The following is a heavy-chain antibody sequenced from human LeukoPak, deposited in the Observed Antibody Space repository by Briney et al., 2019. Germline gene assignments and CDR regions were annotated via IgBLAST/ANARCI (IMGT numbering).Heavy chain of an antibody. CDR1: GFDFIDYF. D-gene: IGHD3-10*01. CDR3: TRDLRSGRVTYGQDS. CDR2: IILKSGAT. V-gene: IGHV1-2*02. J-gene: IGHJ4*02. Sequence: ASVKVSCKTSGFDFIDYFIHWVRQAPGQGLEWMGWIILKSGATNYAQKFRDRVTVSRDTSTVYLDLSSLTSDDTAVYYCTRDLRSGRVTYGQDSWGQGTLVTVSS.